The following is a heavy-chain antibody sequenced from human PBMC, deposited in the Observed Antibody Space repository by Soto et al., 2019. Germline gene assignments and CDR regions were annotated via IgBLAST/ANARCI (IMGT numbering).Heavy chain of an antibody. V-gene: IGHV3-30*18. Sequence: QVQLVESGGGVVLPGRSLRLSCAASGFTFSSYGMHWVRQAPGKGLEWVAVISYDGSNKYYADSVKGRFTISRDNSKNTLYLQMNSLRAEDTAVYYCAKSIVGAIRSGMDVWGQGTTVTVS. D-gene: IGHD1-26*01. J-gene: IGHJ6*02. CDR2: ISYDGSNK. CDR1: GFTFSSYG. CDR3: AKSIVGAIRSGMDV.